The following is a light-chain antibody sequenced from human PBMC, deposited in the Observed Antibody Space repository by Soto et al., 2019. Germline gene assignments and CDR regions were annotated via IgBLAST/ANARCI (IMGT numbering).Light chain of an antibody. CDR1: QGIRDF. V-gene: IGKV1-9*01. J-gene: IGKJ4*01. CDR2: AAS. CDR3: QQFNVYPLT. Sequence: DIQLTPSPSFLSASVGDRVTITCRASQGIRDFLAWYQQKPGQPPKLLIYAASTLQTGVPTRFSGIASGTEFTLIISNLQPADFATYYCQQFNVYPLTFGGGTKVEIK.